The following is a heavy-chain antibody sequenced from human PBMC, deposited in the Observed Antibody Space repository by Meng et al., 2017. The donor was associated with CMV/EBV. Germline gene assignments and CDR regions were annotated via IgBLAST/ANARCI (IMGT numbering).Heavy chain of an antibody. J-gene: IGHJ6*02. V-gene: IGHV3-53*05. CDR1: GFTVSCNY. CDR2: IYSGGST. D-gene: IGHD3-3*01. Sequence: GESLKISCVASGFTVSCNYMTWVRQAPGKGLEWVSLIYSGGSTYYADSVKGRFTISRDNSKNTLYLQMNSLRAEDTAVYYCARDYEYYDFWSGYYTRGYYYYGMDVWGQGTTVTVSS. CDR3: ARDYEYYDFWSGYYTRGYYYYGMDV.